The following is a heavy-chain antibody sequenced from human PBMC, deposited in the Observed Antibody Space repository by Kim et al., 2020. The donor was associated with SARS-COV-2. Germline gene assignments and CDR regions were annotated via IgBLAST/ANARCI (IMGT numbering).Heavy chain of an antibody. V-gene: IGHV3-23*01. J-gene: IGHJ4*02. D-gene: IGHD3-3*01. Sequence: VKGRFTISRDNSKNTLYLQMNSLRAEDTAVYYCAKAGNAWTYDFWDYFDYWGQGTLVTVSS. CDR3: AKAGNAWTYDFWDYFDY.